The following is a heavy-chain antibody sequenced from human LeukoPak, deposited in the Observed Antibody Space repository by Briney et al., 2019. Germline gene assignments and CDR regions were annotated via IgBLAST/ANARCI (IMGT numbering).Heavy chain of an antibody. CDR3: ARDGGYSGYEADC. CDR2: ISDSSAM. Sequence: GGSLRLSCAASGFTFSTYSMKWVRQAPGKGLEWVSYISDSSAMYYADSVRGRFTISRENDKNSLFLQMNSLRAEDTAVYYCARDGGYSGYEADCWGQGTLVTVSS. D-gene: IGHD5-12*01. V-gene: IGHV3-48*01. J-gene: IGHJ4*02. CDR1: GFTFSTYS.